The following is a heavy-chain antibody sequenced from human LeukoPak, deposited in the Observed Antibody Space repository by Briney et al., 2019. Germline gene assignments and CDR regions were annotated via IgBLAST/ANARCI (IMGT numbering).Heavy chain of an antibody. D-gene: IGHD3-22*01. J-gene: IGHJ4*02. V-gene: IGHV1-18*01. CDR3: ASGGTRAYYYDSSGYSD. Sequence: GASVKVSCKASGYTFTSYGISWVRQAPGQGLERMGWISAYNGNTNYAQKLQGRVTMTTDTSTSTAYMELRSLRSDDTAVYYCASGGTRAYYYDSSGYSDWGQGTLVTVSS. CDR1: GYTFTSYG. CDR2: ISAYNGNT.